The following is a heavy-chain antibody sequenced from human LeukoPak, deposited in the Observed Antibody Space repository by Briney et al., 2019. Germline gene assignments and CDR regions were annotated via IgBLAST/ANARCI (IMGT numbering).Heavy chain of an antibody. CDR2: IYHSGST. CDR1: GYTISSGYY. CDR3: ARTNQYYYDSSGYYWFDP. Sequence: SETLSLTCTVSGYTISSGYYWGWIRQPPGKGLEWIGSIYHSGSTYYNPSLKSRVTISVDTSKNRFSLKLSSVTAADTAVYYCARTNQYYYDSSGYYWFDPWGQGTLVTVSS. V-gene: IGHV4-38-2*02. D-gene: IGHD3-22*01. J-gene: IGHJ5*02.